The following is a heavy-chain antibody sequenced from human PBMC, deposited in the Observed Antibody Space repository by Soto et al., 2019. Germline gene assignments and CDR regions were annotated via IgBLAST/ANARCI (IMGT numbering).Heavy chain of an antibody. D-gene: IGHD2-8*02. V-gene: IGHV4-61*08. CDR3: ARGGDPTAGGTGAFDI. Sequence: SETLSLTCAVSGGSISSGGYSWSWIRQPPGKGLEWIGYIHFSGSSSYNPSLKSRITISGDTSKNQFSLKVTSVIAADTAVYYCARGGDPTAGGTGAFDIWGQGIMVTVSS. J-gene: IGHJ3*02. CDR1: GGSISSGGYS. CDR2: IHFSGSS.